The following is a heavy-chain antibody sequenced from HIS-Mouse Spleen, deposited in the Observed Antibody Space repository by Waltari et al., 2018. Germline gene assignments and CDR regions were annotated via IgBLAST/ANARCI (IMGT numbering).Heavy chain of an antibody. D-gene: IGHD3-10*01. J-gene: IGHJ6*02. V-gene: IGHV3-33*01. CDR3: ARDSGLITIIPYGMDV. Sequence: QVQLVESGGGVVQPGRSLRLSCAASGFPFSSYGMHWVRQAPGKGLEWVAVIWYDGSNKYYADSVKGRFTISRDNSKNTLYLQMNSLRAEDTAVYYCARDSGLITIIPYGMDVWGQGTTVTVS. CDR1: GFPFSSYG. CDR2: IWYDGSNK.